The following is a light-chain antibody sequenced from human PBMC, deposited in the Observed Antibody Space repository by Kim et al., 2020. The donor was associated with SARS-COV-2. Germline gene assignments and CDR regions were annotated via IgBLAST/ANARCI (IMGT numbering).Light chain of an antibody. CDR1: QSVSSSY. CDR2: GAS. J-gene: IGKJ1*01. Sequence: EIVLTQSPGTLSLSPGERATLSCRASQSVSSSYLAWYQQKPGQAPRLLIYGASSRATGIPDRFSGSGSGTDFILTISRLEPEDFAVYYCQQYGNSPQTFGQGTKVEI. CDR3: QQYGNSPQT. V-gene: IGKV3-20*01.